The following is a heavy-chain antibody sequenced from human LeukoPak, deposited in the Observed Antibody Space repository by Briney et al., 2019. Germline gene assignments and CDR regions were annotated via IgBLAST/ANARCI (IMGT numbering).Heavy chain of an antibody. CDR1: GFAFSSYN. V-gene: IGHV3-48*02. CDR3: ARGFGRP. D-gene: IGHD3-16*01. J-gene: IGHJ5*02. Sequence: GGSLRLSCAASGFAFSSYNMNWVRQAPGKGLEWISYIGSSGSPTHYADSVGGRFTISRDNAKNSLYLQMNSLRDEDTAVYYCARGFGRPWGQGTLVTVSS. CDR2: IGSSGSPT.